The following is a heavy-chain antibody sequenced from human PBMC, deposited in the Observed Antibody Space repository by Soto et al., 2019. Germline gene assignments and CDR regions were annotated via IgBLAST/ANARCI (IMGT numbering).Heavy chain of an antibody. CDR1: GGSVSSGSYY. CDR3: AREVPEYPSFDY. Sequence: NPSETLSLTCTVSGGSVSSGSYYWSWIRQPPGKGLEWIGYIYYSGSTNYNPSLKSRVTISVDTSKNQFSLKLSSVTAADTAVYYCAREVPEYPSFDYWGQGTLGTSPQ. J-gene: IGHJ4*02. V-gene: IGHV4-61*01. CDR2: IYYSGST.